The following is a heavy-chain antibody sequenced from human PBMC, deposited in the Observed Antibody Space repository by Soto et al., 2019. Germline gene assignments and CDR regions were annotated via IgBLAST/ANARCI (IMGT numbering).Heavy chain of an antibody. CDR3: ARHNTARGTSYYYYGMDV. V-gene: IGHV5-51*01. Sequence: GEALKISCKGSGYSFTSYWIGWVRQMPGKGLEWMGIIYPGDSDTRYSPSFQGQVTISADKSISTAYLQWSSLKASDTATYYCARHNTARGTSYYYYGMDVWGQGTTVTVSS. D-gene: IGHD1-7*01. CDR1: GYSFTSYW. CDR2: IYPGDSDT. J-gene: IGHJ6*02.